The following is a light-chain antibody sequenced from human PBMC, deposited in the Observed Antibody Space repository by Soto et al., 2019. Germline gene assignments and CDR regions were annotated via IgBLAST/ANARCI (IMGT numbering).Light chain of an antibody. CDR3: QQYYDWLT. V-gene: IGKV3-15*01. CDR1: QRVGRD. CDR2: DAI. Sequence: EIVMTQSPATLSVSPGERVTLSCMSSQRVGRDLAWYQQKRGQAPRLLLYDAITRATGIPARFSGSGSGTDFTLTISSLQSEDFGVYYCQQYYDWLTFGGGTMVEIK. J-gene: IGKJ4*01.